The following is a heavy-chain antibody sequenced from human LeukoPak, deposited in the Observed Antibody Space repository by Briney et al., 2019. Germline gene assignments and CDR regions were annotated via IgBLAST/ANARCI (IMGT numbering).Heavy chain of an antibody. V-gene: IGHV3-23*01. D-gene: IGHD3-22*01. CDR3: AKDPQGSSGYGWYFDL. Sequence: GGSLRLSCAASGFTFSNYAMSWVRQASGKGLEWVSAISGSGGSTFYADSVKGRFTISRDNSKNTLYLQMNSLRAEDTAVYYCAKDPQGSSGYGWYFDLWGRGTLVTVSS. CDR1: GFTFSNYA. J-gene: IGHJ2*01. CDR2: ISGSGGST.